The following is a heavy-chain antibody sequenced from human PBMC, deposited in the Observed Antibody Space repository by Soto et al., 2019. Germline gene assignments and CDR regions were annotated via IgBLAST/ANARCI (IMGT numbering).Heavy chain of an antibody. CDR2: IYYSGST. J-gene: IGHJ6*02. CDR3: ARDTVNNYYYYYGMDV. V-gene: IGHV4-59*01. CDR1: GGSISSYY. D-gene: IGHD4-17*01. Sequence: PSETLSLTCTVSGGSISSYYWSWIRQPPGKGLEWIGYIYYSGSTNYNPSLKSRVTISVDTSKNQFSLKLSSVTAADTAVYYCARDTVNNYYYYYGMDVWGQGTTVTVSS.